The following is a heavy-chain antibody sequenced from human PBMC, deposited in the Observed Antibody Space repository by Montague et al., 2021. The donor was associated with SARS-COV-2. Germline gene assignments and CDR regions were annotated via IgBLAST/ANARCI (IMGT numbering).Heavy chain of an antibody. V-gene: IGHV4-34*01. D-gene: IGHD3-10*01. J-gene: IGHJ6*02. Sequence: SETLSLTCAVYGGSFSGYYWSWIRQPPGKGLEWIGEINHSGSTNYNPSLKSRVTISVDTSKNQFSLKLSSVTAADTAAYYCARVRYYGSGTSLGMDVWGQGTMVTVSS. CDR3: ARVRYYGSGTSLGMDV. CDR1: GGSFSGYY. CDR2: INHSGST.